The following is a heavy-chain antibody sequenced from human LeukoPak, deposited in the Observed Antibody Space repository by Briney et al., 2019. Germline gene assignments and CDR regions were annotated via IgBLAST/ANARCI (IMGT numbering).Heavy chain of an antibody. V-gene: IGHV1-2*02. CDR3: ARDKRDY. D-gene: IGHD6-25*01. CDR2: INLNSGGT. Sequence: ASVKVSCKVSGYTLTELSMHWVRQAPGQGLEWMGWINLNSGGTNYAQKFQDRVTMTRDTSISTAYMELSRLRSDDTAVYYCARDKRDYWGQGTLVTVSS. J-gene: IGHJ4*02. CDR1: GYTLTELS.